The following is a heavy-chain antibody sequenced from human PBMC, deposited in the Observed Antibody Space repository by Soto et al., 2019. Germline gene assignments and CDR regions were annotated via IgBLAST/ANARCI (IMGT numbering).Heavy chain of an antibody. Sequence: ASVKVSCKASGYTFTSYYMHWVRQAPGQGLEWMGIINPSGGSTSYAQKFQGRVTITADESTSTAYMELSSLRSEDTAVYYCARGYGDYEPRYYYYYYGMDVWGQGTTVTVS. V-gene: IGHV1-46*01. CDR3: ARGYGDYEPRYYYYYYGMDV. J-gene: IGHJ6*02. CDR2: INPSGGST. D-gene: IGHD4-17*01. CDR1: GYTFTSYY.